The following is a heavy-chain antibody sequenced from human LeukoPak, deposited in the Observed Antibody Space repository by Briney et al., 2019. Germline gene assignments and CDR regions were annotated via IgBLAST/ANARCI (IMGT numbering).Heavy chain of an antibody. CDR1: GYSISSGYY. V-gene: IGHV4-38-2*02. J-gene: IGHJ4*02. Sequence: SETLSLTCTVSGYSISSGYYWGWIRQPPGKGLEWIGSIYHSGSTYYNPSLKSRVTISVDTSKNQFSLKLSSVTAADTAVYCCARLTPLYFDYWGQGTLVTVSS. CDR3: ARLTPLYFDY. CDR2: IYHSGST.